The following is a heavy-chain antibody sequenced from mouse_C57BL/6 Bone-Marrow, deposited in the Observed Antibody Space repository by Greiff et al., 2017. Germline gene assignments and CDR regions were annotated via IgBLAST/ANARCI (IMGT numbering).Heavy chain of an antibody. D-gene: IGHD2-4*01. CDR3: ARRDYHYYAMDY. J-gene: IGHJ4*01. CDR1: GFTFSDYG. CDR2: ISSGSSTI. Sequence: EVQVVESGGGLVKPGGSLKLSCAASGFTFSDYGMHWVRQAPEKGLEWVAYISSGSSTIYYADTVKGRFTISRDNAKNTLFLQMTSLRSEDTAMYYCARRDYHYYAMDYWGQGTSVTVSS. V-gene: IGHV5-17*01.